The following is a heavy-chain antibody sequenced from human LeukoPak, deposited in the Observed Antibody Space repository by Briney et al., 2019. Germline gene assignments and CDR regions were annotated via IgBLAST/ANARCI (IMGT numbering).Heavy chain of an antibody. J-gene: IGHJ4*02. CDR3: ARGSYSYGNAFDY. CDR2: IYTSGST. D-gene: IGHD5-18*01. CDR1: GGSISSGSYY. V-gene: IGHV4-61*02. Sequence: SETLSLTCTVSGGSISSGSYYWSWIRQPAGKGLEWIGRIYTSGSTNYNPSLKSRVTISVDTSKNQFSLKLKSVTAADTAVYSCARGSYSYGNAFDYWGQGTLVTVSS.